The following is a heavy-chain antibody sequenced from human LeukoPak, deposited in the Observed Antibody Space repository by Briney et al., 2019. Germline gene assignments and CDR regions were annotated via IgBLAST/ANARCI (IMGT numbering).Heavy chain of an antibody. J-gene: IGHJ1*01. CDR3: ARDGEYCSGGSCYSEYFQH. CDR2: IYYSGST. V-gene: IGHV4-59*01. D-gene: IGHD2-15*01. Sequence: SETLSLTCTVSGGSISSYYWSWIRQPPGKGLEWIGYIYYSGSTNYNPSLRSRVTISVDTSKNQFSLKLSSVTAADTAVYYCARDGEYCSGGSCYSEYFQHWGQGTLVTVSS. CDR1: GGSISSYY.